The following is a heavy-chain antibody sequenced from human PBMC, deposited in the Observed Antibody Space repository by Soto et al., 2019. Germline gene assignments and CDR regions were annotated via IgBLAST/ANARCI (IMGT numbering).Heavy chain of an antibody. D-gene: IGHD1-1*01. V-gene: IGHV4-4*02. CDR3: ATTSTTGTRFDY. J-gene: IGHJ4*02. Sequence: QVQLQESGPGLVKPSGTLSLTCAVSGGSISSSNWWSWVRQPPGKGLVWIGEIYHSASTNYNPSCKSRFPMSVCRSKNLFSLSLTSGPAADTALYYCATTSTTGTRFDYWRKGTLVSVSS. CDR1: GGSISSSNW. CDR2: IYHSAST.